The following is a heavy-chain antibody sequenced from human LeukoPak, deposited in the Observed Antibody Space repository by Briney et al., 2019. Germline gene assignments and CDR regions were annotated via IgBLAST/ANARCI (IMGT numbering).Heavy chain of an antibody. CDR2: IYYSGST. CDR3: ARDEGGYFDY. V-gene: IGHV4-31*03. J-gene: IGHJ4*02. Sequence: SETLSLTCTVSGGSISSGGYYWSWIRQHPGKGLEWIGYIYYSGSTYYYPSLKSRVTISVDTSKNQFSLKLSSVTAADTAVYYCARDEGGYFDYWGQGTLVTVSS. D-gene: IGHD3-22*01. CDR1: GGSISSGGYY.